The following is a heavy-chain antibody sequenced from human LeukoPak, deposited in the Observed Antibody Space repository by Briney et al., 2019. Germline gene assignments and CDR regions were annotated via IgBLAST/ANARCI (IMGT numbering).Heavy chain of an antibody. CDR1: GFTFGSYS. CDR2: ISSSSGLI. J-gene: IGHJ4*02. CDR3: AREFDGSASGAGY. D-gene: IGHD1-26*01. Sequence: GGSLRLSCAASGFTFGSYSMNWVRQAPGKGLEWVSYISSSSGLIYYGDSVKGRFTVSRDNAKRSLYLQMNSLRADDTAVYYCAREFDGSASGAGYWGQGTLVTVSS. V-gene: IGHV3-21*05.